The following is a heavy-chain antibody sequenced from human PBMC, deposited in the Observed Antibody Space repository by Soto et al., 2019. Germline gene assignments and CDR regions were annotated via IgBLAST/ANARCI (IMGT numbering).Heavy chain of an antibody. Sequence: QVQLVQSGAEVKKPGASVKVSCKASGYTFTSHDINWMRQATGQGLEWMGWMNPNSGHTNYAQKFQGRATMTSDTPISTAYMELTNLRSEDTAIYYCASDMSTAWGQGTLVTVSS. V-gene: IGHV1-8*01. J-gene: IGHJ5*02. CDR3: ASDMSTA. CDR1: GYTFTSHD. CDR2: MNPNSGHT. D-gene: IGHD3-16*01.